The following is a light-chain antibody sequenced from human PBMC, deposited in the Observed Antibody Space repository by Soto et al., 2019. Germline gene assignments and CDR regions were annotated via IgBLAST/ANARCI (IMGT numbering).Light chain of an antibody. CDR3: QQYNRWPFT. Sequence: EIVMSQSPATLSVSPGDRATLSCRASQSVSNNLAWYQQRPGQAPRLLIYGASTRPNGVPGRFSGSGSATEFTLTISSLQSGDFAVYYCQQYNRWPFTFGPGTKVDIK. V-gene: IGKV3-15*01. CDR2: GAS. CDR1: QSVSNN. J-gene: IGKJ3*01.